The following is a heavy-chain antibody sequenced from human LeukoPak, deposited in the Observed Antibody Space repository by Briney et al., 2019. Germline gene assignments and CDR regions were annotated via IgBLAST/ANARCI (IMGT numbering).Heavy chain of an antibody. Sequence: ASVKVSCKASGYTFTGYYMHWVRQAPGQGREWMGWINPNSGGTNYAQKFQGRVTMTRDTSISTAYMELSRLRSDDTAVYYCARSRVGATTAFDYWGQGTLVTVSS. D-gene: IGHD1-26*01. CDR2: INPNSGGT. CDR1: GYTFTGYY. J-gene: IGHJ4*02. V-gene: IGHV1-2*02. CDR3: ARSRVGATTAFDY.